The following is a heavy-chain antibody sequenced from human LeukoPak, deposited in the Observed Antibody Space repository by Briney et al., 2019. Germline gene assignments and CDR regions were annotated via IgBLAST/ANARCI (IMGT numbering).Heavy chain of an antibody. Sequence: SETLSLTCTVSGYSISSGYYWGWIRQPPGKGLEWIGYIYYSGSTNYNPSLKSRVTISVDTSKNQFSLKLSSVTAADTAVYYCARGHSSGYYTIRINYFDYWGQGTLVTVSS. J-gene: IGHJ4*02. CDR3: ARGHSSGYYTIRINYFDY. CDR1: GYSISSGYY. D-gene: IGHD3-22*01. CDR2: IYYSGST. V-gene: IGHV4-38-2*02.